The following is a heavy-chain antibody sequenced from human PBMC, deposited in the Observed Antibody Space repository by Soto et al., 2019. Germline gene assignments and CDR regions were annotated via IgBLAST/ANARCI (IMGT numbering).Heavy chain of an antibody. J-gene: IGHJ6*02. CDR3: ARYCSGGSCYSTDYYYYGMDV. CDR2: ISSSSSYT. D-gene: IGHD2-15*01. V-gene: IGHV3-11*03. Sequence: GGSLRLSCAASGFTFSDYYMSWIRQAPGKGLEWVSYISSSSSYTNYADSVKGRFTISRDNAKNSLYLQMNSLRAEDTAVYYCARYCSGGSCYSTDYYYYGMDVWGQGTTVTVSS. CDR1: GFTFSDYY.